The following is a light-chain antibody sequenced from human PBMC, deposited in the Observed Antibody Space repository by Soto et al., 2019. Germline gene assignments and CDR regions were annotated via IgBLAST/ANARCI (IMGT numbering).Light chain of an antibody. CDR1: QPVSSNF. CDR3: QQYGSSPTWT. V-gene: IGKV3-20*01. CDR2: GAS. Sequence: ELVLTQSPGTLSLSPGESAALSCRASQPVSSNFLAWYQQKPGQAPRLLIYGASTRASGIPDRFSGSGSGTDFTLTISRLEPEDSAVYYCQQYGSSPTWTFGQGTKVDIK. J-gene: IGKJ1*01.